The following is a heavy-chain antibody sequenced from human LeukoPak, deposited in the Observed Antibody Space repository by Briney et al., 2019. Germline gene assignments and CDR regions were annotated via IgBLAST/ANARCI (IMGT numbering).Heavy chain of an antibody. CDR2: ISWNSGSI. D-gene: IGHD3-22*01. CDR1: GFTFDDYA. V-gene: IGHV3-9*01. Sequence: GRSLRLSCAASGFTFDDYAMHWVRQAPGKGLEWVSGISWNSGSIGYADSVKGRFTISRDNAKNSLYLQMNSLRAEDTALYYCAATYYYDSSGYYGKYGYWGQGTLVTVSS. J-gene: IGHJ4*02. CDR3: AATYYYDSSGYYGKYGY.